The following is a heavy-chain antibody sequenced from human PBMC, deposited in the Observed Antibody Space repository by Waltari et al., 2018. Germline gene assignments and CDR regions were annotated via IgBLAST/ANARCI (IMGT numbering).Heavy chain of an antibody. D-gene: IGHD3-22*01. CDR1: GGSISSYY. CDR3: ARSDYYDSRMDV. J-gene: IGHJ6*02. V-gene: IGHV4-59*01. Sequence: QVQLQESGPGLVKPSETLSLTCTVSGGSISSYYWSWIRQPPGKGLEWIGYIYYSGSTNYNPSRKSRVTISVDTSKNQFSLKLSSVTAADTAVYYCARSDYYDSRMDVWGQGTTVTVSS. CDR2: IYYSGST.